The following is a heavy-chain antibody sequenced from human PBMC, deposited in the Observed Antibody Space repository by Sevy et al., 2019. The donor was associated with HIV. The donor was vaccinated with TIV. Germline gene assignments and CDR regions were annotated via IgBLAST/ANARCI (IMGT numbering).Heavy chain of an antibody. CDR3: AREIYFHDATSYYALDV. Sequence: ASVKVSCETYGYIFTNHAFSWVRQAPGQGLEWLGWITPYNGRTKSAEKIKGRLTMSTDTSTATVYMELRGLRADETAVYFCAREIYFHDATSYYALDVWGQGTLVTVSS. J-gene: IGHJ1*01. V-gene: IGHV1-18*04. CDR1: GYIFTNHA. D-gene: IGHD3-22*01. CDR2: ITPYNGRT.